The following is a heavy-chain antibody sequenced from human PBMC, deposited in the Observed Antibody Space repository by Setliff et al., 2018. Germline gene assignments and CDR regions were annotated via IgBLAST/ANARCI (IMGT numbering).Heavy chain of an antibody. D-gene: IGHD3-10*01. CDR2: LDNDGST. V-gene: IGHV3-53*01. CDR1: GVTVSAYD. CDR3: RLWFGELLRDY. J-gene: IGHJ4*02. Sequence: GGSLRLSCAASGVTVSAYDMSWVRQAPGKGLEWVSLLDNDGSTYYSDSMKGRFTISRGTSKNTLYLQMSSLRTEDTAMYYCRLWFGELLRDYWGQGTLVTVSS.